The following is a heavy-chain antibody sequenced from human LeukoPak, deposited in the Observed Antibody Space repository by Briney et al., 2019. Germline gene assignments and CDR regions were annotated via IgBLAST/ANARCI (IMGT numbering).Heavy chain of an antibody. Sequence: GGSLRLSCAASGFTFSSYSMTWVRQAPGKGLEWVSYISSSSSTIYYADSVKGRFTISRDNSKNTLYLQMNSLRAEDTAVYYCAKDSNYYGSGTYDPYFDYWGQGTLVTVSS. D-gene: IGHD3-10*01. J-gene: IGHJ4*02. CDR3: AKDSNYYGSGTYDPYFDY. CDR1: GFTFSSYS. CDR2: ISSSSSTI. V-gene: IGHV3-48*01.